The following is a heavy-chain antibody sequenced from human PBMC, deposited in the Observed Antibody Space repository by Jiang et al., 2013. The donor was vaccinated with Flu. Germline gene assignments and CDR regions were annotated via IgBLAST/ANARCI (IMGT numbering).Heavy chain of an antibody. CDR1: GFTFSSYG. Sequence: SGAEVKKPGASVKVSCKASGFTFSSYGFTWVRQAPGQGLEWMGWISVYNGDTKYPQKLQGRVTMTTDTSTSTAYMDLRSLRSDDTAVYYCARDPNRLYCSGGSCYSPLFDYWGQGTLVTVSS. CDR2: ISVYNGDT. CDR3: ARDPNRLYCSGGSCYSPLFDY. V-gene: IGHV1-18*01. J-gene: IGHJ4*02. D-gene: IGHD2-15*01.